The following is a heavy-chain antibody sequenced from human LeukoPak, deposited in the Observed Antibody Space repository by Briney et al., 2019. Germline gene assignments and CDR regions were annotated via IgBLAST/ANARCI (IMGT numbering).Heavy chain of an antibody. CDR1: GGSISSYY. V-gene: IGHV4-59*01. D-gene: IGHD1-26*01. J-gene: IGHJ5*02. CDR3: ARRSYSGWFDP. Sequence: SETLSLTCTVSGGSISSYYWSWIRQPPGKGLEWIGYIYYSGSTNYNPSLKSRVTISVDTSKNQFSLKLSSVTAADTAVYYCARRSYSGWFDPWGQGTLVTVSS. CDR2: IYYSGST.